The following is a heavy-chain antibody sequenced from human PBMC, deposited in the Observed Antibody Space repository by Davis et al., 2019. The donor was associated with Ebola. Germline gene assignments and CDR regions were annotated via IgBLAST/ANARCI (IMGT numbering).Heavy chain of an antibody. J-gene: IGHJ6*03. CDR3: ARDLRYDSSGYDYYFYMDV. Sequence: PSETLSLTCTVSGGSISRGGSYWTWIRQHPGKGPEWIGYIYYSGSTYYKPSLESRVTISLDTSKNQFSLNLYSVTAADTAVYYCARDLRYDSSGYDYYFYMDVWGKGTTVTVSS. CDR1: GGSISRGGSY. V-gene: IGHV4-31*03. D-gene: IGHD3-22*01. CDR2: IYYSGST.